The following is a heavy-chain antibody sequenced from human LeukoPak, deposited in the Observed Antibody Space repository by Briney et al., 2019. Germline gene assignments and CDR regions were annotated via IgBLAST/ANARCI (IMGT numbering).Heavy chain of an antibody. CDR3: AKDCSGGSCYFDY. CDR1: GFTFSRYD. CDR2: ISGSGGST. V-gene: IGHV3-23*01. Sequence: PGGSLRLFCAASGFTFSRYDMIWVRQAPGKGREWVSAISGSGGSTYYADCVKGRFTIHRDNSKNTLYLQMNSLRAEDTAVYYCAKDCSGGSCYFDYWGQGTLVTVSS. J-gene: IGHJ4*02. D-gene: IGHD2-15*01.